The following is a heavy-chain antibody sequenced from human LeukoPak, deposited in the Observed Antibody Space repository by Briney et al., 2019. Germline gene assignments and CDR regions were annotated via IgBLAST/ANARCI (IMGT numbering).Heavy chain of an antibody. CDR2: INPNSGGT. V-gene: IGHV1-2*02. Sequence: ASVKVSCKASGYTFTGYYMHWVRQAPGQGLEWMGWINPNSGGTNYAQKFQGRVTMTRDTSISTAYMEMSRLRSADTAVYYCARAEYVVVPAAIGYWGQGTLVTVSS. CDR1: GYTFTGYY. D-gene: IGHD2-2*01. J-gene: IGHJ4*02. CDR3: ARAEYVVVPAAIGY.